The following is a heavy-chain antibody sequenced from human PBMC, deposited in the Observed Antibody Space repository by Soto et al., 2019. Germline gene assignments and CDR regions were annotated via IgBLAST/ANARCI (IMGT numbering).Heavy chain of an antibody. Sequence: GASVKVSCKASGYTFTSYGISWVRQAPGQGLEWMGWISAYNGNTNYAQNLQGRVTMTTDTSTSTAYMELRSLRSDDTAVYYCARKTGYNYGYSFDIWGQETMVTVSS. J-gene: IGHJ3*02. CDR3: ARKTGYNYGYSFDI. CDR1: GYTFTSYG. D-gene: IGHD5-18*01. V-gene: IGHV1-18*01. CDR2: ISAYNGNT.